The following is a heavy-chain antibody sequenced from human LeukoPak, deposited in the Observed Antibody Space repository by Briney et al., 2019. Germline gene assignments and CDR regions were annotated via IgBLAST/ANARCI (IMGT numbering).Heavy chain of an antibody. CDR2: IYHSGST. CDR3: ARGDYEGSFDY. D-gene: IGHD3-22*01. V-gene: IGHV4-30-2*01. CDR1: GGSISSGGYS. J-gene: IGHJ4*02. Sequence: PSETLSLTCAVSGGSISSGGYSWSWIRQPPGKGLEWIGYIYHSGSTYYNPSLKSRVTISVDRSKNQFSLKLSSVTAADTAVYYCARGDYEGSFDYWGQGTLVTVSS.